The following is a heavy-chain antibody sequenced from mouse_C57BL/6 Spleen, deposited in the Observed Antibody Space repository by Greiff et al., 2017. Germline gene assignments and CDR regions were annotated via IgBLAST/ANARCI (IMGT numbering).Heavy chain of an antibody. CDR2: ISDGGSYT. V-gene: IGHV5-4*03. CDR1: GFTFSSYA. Sequence: DVKLQESGGGLVKPGGSLKLSCAASGFTFSSYAMSWVRQTPEKRLEWVATISDGGSYTYYPDNVKGRFTISRDNAKNNLYLQMSHLTSEDTAMYYCARALDGYSSFAYWGQGTLVTVSA. CDR3: ARALDGYSSFAY. J-gene: IGHJ3*01. D-gene: IGHD2-3*01.